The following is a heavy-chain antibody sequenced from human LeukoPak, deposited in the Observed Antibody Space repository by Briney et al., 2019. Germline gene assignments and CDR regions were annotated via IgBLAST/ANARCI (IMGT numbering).Heavy chain of an antibody. Sequence: GGSLTLSCAASGFTFSSYCTHWVRQPPGKGLEWLAFIWYDGSNTYYAHSVKGRFTISRDNSKNTLYLQMNSLRAEDTAVYYCARVGIEYYYDSSGYYYFDYWGQGTLVAVSS. V-gene: IGHV3-33*01. CDR3: ARVGIEYYYDSSGYYYFDY. D-gene: IGHD3-22*01. J-gene: IGHJ4*02. CDR1: GFTFSSYC. CDR2: IWYDGSNT.